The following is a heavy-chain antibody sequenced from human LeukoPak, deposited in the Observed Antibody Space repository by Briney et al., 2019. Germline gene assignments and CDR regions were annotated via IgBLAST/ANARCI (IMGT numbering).Heavy chain of an antibody. J-gene: IGHJ4*02. V-gene: IGHV1-69*13. Sequence: SVKVSCKASGGTFSSYAISWVRQAPGQGLEWMGGIIPIFGTANYAQKFQGRVTITADESTSTAYMELSSLRSEDTAVYYCARGHYYDSSGYYYVGYYFDYWGQGTLVTVSS. D-gene: IGHD3-22*01. CDR3: ARGHYYDSSGYYYVGYYFDY. CDR1: GGTFSSYA. CDR2: IIPIFGTA.